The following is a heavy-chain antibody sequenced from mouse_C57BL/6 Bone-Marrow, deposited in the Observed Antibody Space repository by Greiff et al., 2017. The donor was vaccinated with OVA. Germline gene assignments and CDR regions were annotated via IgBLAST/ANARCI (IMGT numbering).Heavy chain of an antibody. Sequence: EVQGVESGGGLVQPKGSLKLSCAASGFSFNTYAMNWVRQAPGKGLEWVARIRSKSNNYATYYADSVKDRFTISRDDSESMLYLQMNNLKTEDTAMYYCVRHYGSSWFAYWGQGTLVTVSA. CDR1: GFSFNTYA. CDR3: VRHYGSSWFAY. CDR2: IRSKSNNYAT. D-gene: IGHD1-1*01. V-gene: IGHV10-1*01. J-gene: IGHJ3*01.